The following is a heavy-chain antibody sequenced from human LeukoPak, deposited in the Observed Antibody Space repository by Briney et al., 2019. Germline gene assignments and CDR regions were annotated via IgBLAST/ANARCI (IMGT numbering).Heavy chain of an antibody. CDR3: ARDPLRYFDWFRDAFDI. V-gene: IGHV1-2*04. CDR1: GYTFTGYY. CDR2: INPNSGGT. J-gene: IGHJ3*02. Sequence: ASVKVSCKASGYTFTGYYMHWVRQAPGQGLEWMGWINPNSGGTNYAQKFQGWVTMTRDTSISTAYMELRSLRSDDTAVYYCARDPLRYFDWFRDAFDIWGQGTMVTVSS. D-gene: IGHD3-9*01.